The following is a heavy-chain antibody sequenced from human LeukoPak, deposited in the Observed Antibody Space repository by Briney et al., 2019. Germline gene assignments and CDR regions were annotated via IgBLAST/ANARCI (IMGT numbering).Heavy chain of an antibody. CDR3: ARGRDGYKFDY. CDR1: GGSISSYY. V-gene: IGHV4-59*01. J-gene: IGHJ4*02. D-gene: IGHD5-24*01. CDR2: IYYTVST. Sequence: SETLSLTCTVSGGSISSYYWSWIRQPPGKGLDWIGYIYYTVSTNYNPSLKSRVTISLNTSKKEFSLKLSSVTAADTAVYYCARGRDGYKFDYWGQGTLVTVSS.